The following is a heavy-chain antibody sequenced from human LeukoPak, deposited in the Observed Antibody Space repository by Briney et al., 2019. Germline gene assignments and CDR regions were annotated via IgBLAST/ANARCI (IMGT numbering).Heavy chain of an antibody. Sequence: SETLSLTCTVSGGSISSSSYYWGWIRQPPGKGLEWIGSIYYSGSTYYNPSLKSRVTISVDSSKNQFSLKLSSVTAADTAVYYCARIYSSSWYRPFDYWGQGTLVTVSS. J-gene: IGHJ4*02. CDR1: GGSISSSSYY. V-gene: IGHV4-39*07. CDR2: IYYSGST. D-gene: IGHD6-13*01. CDR3: ARIYSSSWYRPFDY.